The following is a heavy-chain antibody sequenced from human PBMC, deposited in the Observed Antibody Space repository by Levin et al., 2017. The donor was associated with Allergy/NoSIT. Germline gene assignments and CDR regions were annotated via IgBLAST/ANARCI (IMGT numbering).Heavy chain of an antibody. V-gene: IGHV4-31*03. CDR3: VRAQTGYVSPFAF. Sequence: ASETLSLTCSVSGGSTRLGGYYWGWIRQHPVKGLEWLGYIYYSGETFYNPSVESRLVISHDTSENQFSLKLTSLTAADTAVYYCVRAQTGYVSPFAFWGPGTLVTVSS. CDR2: IYYSGET. CDR1: GGSTRLGGYY. D-gene: IGHD3-9*01. J-gene: IGHJ4*02.